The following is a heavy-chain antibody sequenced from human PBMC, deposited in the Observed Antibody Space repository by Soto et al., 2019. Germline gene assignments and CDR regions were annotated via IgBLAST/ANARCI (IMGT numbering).Heavy chain of an antibody. V-gene: IGHV6-1*01. CDR1: GDSVPSNSAA. CDR2: TYYRSKWYN. Sequence: PSQTLSLTCAISGDSVPSNSAAWNWIRQSPSRGLEWLGRTYYRSKWYNDYAVSVKSRVTINPDTSKNQFSLQLNSVTPEDTAVYYCARDRQWLVDPNYYYYGMDVWGQGTTVTVSS. J-gene: IGHJ6*02. D-gene: IGHD6-19*01. CDR3: ARDRQWLVDPNYYYYGMDV.